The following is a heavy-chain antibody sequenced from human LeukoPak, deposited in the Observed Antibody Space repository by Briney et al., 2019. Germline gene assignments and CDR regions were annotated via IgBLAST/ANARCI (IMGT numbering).Heavy chain of an antibody. CDR2: TYYSGST. Sequence: SETLSLTCTVSGGSISSYYWSWIRQPPGKGLEWIGYTYYSGSTNYNPSLKSRVTISVDTSKNQFSLKLSSVTAADTAVYYCARVKFPNWFDPWGQGTLVTVSS. V-gene: IGHV4-59*08. CDR1: GGSISSYY. J-gene: IGHJ5*02. CDR3: ARVKFPNWFDP.